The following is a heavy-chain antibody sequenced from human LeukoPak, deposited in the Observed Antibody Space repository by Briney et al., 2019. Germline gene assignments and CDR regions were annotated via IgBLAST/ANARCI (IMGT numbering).Heavy chain of an antibody. Sequence: GGSLRLSCVASGFTFSDYYMSWIRQAPGKGLEWVGRIKNKDEGEKTDYAAPVKGRFTISRDDSKATLFLQMNSLKMEDTAIYYCTTGIDYGGGYWGQGTLVSVSS. CDR3: TTGIDYGGGY. V-gene: IGHV3-15*05. D-gene: IGHD3-16*01. CDR2: IKNKDEGEKT. CDR1: GFTFSDYY. J-gene: IGHJ4*02.